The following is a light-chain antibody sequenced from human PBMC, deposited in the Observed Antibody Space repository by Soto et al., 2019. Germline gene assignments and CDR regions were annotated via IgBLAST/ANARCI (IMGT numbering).Light chain of an antibody. Sequence: QSVLTQSPSASGTPGQRVTISCSGSSSNIGSNYVYWYQQLPGTAPKLLIYRDNERPSGVPDRFSGSKSGTSASLAISGFRSEDEADYYCAAWDDSLSGHVIFGGGTKLTVL. CDR2: RDN. CDR3: AAWDDSLSGHVI. J-gene: IGLJ2*01. V-gene: IGLV1-47*01. CDR1: SSNIGSNY.